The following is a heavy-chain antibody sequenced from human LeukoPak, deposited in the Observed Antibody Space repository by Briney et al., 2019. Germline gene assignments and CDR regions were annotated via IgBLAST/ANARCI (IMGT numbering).Heavy chain of an antibody. V-gene: IGHV1-46*01. D-gene: IGHD2-15*01. CDR1: GYTFISYY. Sequence: ASVKVSCKASGYTFISYYMHRVRQAPGQGLEWMGIINLRGGHTSYAQNFQGRVGMTGDTSTSTVYMELSSLRSEDTAVYYCARDLGLCSGGSCYSFDPWGQGTLDTVSS. CDR3: ARDLGLCSGGSCYSFDP. J-gene: IGHJ5*02. CDR2: INLRGGHT.